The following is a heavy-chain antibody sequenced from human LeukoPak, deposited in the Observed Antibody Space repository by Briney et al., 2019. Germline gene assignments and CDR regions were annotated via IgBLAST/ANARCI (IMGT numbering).Heavy chain of an antibody. CDR1: GGTFSSYA. CDR3: AREYYYGSGTYYNRIDY. CDR2: INPDSGGT. V-gene: IGHV1-2*02. Sequence: ASVKVSCKASGGTFSSYAISWVRQAPGQGLEWMGWINPDSGGTNYAQNFHGRVTMTRDTSISTAYMAVSRLRSDDTAVYYCAREYYYGSGTYYNRIDYWGQGTLVTVSS. J-gene: IGHJ4*02. D-gene: IGHD3-10*01.